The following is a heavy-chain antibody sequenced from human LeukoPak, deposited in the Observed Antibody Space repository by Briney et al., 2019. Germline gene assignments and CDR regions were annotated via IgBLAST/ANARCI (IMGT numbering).Heavy chain of an antibody. CDR3: AKDEGGSYLRRFDY. V-gene: IGHV3-23*01. D-gene: IGHD1-26*01. CDR2: ISASGATT. CDR1: GDSISSYY. Sequence: LSLTCTVSGDSISSYYCSWIRQPPGKWLEWVSAISASGATTSYADSVKGRFTVSRDNSKDTLYLQMNSLRAEDTAVYYCAKDEGGSYLRRFDYWGQGTLVTVSS. J-gene: IGHJ4*02.